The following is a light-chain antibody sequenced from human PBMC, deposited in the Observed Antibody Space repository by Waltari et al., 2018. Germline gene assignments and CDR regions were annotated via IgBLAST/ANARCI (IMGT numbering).Light chain of an antibody. Sequence: DLVMTQSPVTLAVNLGQSASISCTSRQTPLTTDRNVYLNRFHQRPGQSPRRLIYQVSRRDSGVPDRFRGSGSHTDFTLTITRVEAEDVGVYFCMQGVRPWTFGQGTKVEIK. V-gene: IGKV2-30*01. CDR3: MQGVRPWT. J-gene: IGKJ1*01. CDR2: QVS. CDR1: QTPLTTDRNVY.